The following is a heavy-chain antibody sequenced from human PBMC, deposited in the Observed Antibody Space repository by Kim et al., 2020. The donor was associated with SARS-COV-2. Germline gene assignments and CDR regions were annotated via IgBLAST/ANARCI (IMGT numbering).Heavy chain of an antibody. CDR3: ASLSFSSSPFDY. Sequence: GGSLRLSCAASGFTFSSYGMHWVRQAPGKGLEWVAVISYDGSNKYYADSVKGRFTISRDNSKNTLYLQMNNLRAEDTAVYYCASLSFSSSPFDYWGQGTL. D-gene: IGHD6-13*01. J-gene: IGHJ4*02. V-gene: IGHV3-30*03. CDR1: GFTFSSYG. CDR2: ISYDGSNK.